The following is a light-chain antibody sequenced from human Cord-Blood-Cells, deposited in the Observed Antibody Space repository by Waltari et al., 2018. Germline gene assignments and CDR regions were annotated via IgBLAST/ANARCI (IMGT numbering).Light chain of an antibody. Sequence: QSALTQPASVSASPGQSITISCTGTSSDVGGYNYVSWYQQHPGKDPKLMIYDVSNRPSGVSNRFSGSKSGNTASLTISGLQAGDEADYYCSSYTSSSTLVFGGGTKLTVL. CDR2: DVS. J-gene: IGLJ3*02. CDR3: SSYTSSSTLV. CDR1: SSDVGGYNY. V-gene: IGLV2-14*01.